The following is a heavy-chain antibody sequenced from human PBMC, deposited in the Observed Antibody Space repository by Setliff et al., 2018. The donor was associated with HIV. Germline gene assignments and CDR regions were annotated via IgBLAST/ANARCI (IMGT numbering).Heavy chain of an antibody. CDR2: ISAYNGNT. CDR1: GYTFTNYG. Sequence: GASVKVFCKASGYTFTNYGISWVRQAPGQGLEWMGWISAYNGNTNYAQKLQGRVTMTTDTSTSTVYMELRSLRSDDTAVYYCARYDSSGYYPSNYYYGMDVWGQGTTVTVSS. CDR3: ARYDSSGYYPSNYYYGMDV. V-gene: IGHV1-18*01. D-gene: IGHD3-22*01. J-gene: IGHJ6*02.